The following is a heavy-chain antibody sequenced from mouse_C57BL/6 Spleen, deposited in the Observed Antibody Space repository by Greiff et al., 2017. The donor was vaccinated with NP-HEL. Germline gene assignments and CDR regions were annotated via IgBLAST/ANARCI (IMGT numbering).Heavy chain of an antibody. CDR1: GFSLTSYA. Sequence: VKLMESGPGLVAPSQSLSITCTVSGFSLTSYAISWVRQPPGKGLEWLGVIWTGGGTNYNSALKSRLSISKDNSKSQVFLKMNSLQTDDTARYYCARKGGYDYDGEDYFDYWGQGTTLTVSS. CDR3: ARKGGYDYDGEDYFDY. CDR2: IWTGGGT. V-gene: IGHV2-9-1*01. D-gene: IGHD2-4*01. J-gene: IGHJ2*01.